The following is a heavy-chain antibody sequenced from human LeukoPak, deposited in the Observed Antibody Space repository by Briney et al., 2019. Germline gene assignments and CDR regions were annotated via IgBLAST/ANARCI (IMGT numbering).Heavy chain of an antibody. D-gene: IGHD3-22*01. J-gene: IGHJ4*02. CDR1: GFTFSSYW. Sequence: GSLRLSCAASGFTFSSYWMHWVRQAPGKGLVWVSHINSDGSSTSYADSVKGRFTISRDNAKNTLYVQMNSLRAEDTAVYYCASPGANYFDSRLLVYWGQGTLVTVSS. V-gene: IGHV3-74*01. CDR3: ASPGANYFDSRLLVY. CDR2: INSDGSST.